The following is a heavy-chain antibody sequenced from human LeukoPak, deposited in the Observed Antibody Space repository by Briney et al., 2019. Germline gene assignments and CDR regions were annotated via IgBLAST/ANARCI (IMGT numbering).Heavy chain of an antibody. CDR3: ARDLRDPYYYDSSGL. Sequence: GASVKVSCKASGYTFTSYSMNWVRQAPGQGLEWMGWINTNTGNPTYAQGFTGRFVFSLDTSVSTAYLQISSLKAEDTAVYYCARDLRDPYYYDSSGLWGRGTLVTVSS. CDR1: GYTFTSYS. V-gene: IGHV7-4-1*02. CDR2: INTNTGNP. D-gene: IGHD3-22*01. J-gene: IGHJ4*02.